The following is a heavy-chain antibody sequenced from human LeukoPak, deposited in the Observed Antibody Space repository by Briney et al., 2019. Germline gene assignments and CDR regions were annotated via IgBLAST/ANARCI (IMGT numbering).Heavy chain of an antibody. CDR3: ARENCSGGSCYFDTLAYFDY. CDR1: GGTFSSYA. J-gene: IGHJ4*02. Sequence: SVKVSCKASGGTFSSYAISWVRQAPGQGLEWMGGIIPIFGTANDAQKFQGRVTITADESTSTAYMELSSLRSEDTAVYYCARENCSGGSCYFDTLAYFDYWGQGTLVTVSS. D-gene: IGHD2-15*01. V-gene: IGHV1-69*13. CDR2: IIPIFGTA.